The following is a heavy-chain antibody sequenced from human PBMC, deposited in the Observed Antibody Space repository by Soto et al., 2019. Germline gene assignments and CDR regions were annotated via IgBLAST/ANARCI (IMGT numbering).Heavy chain of an antibody. Sequence: SETLSLTCAVSGGSISSSNWWSWVRQPPGKGLEWIGEIYHSGSTNYNPSLKSRVTISVDKSKNQFSLKLSSVTAADTAVYYCARVLDDSSGYYSDYWGQGTLVTVS. CDR2: IYHSGST. CDR1: GGSISSSNW. CDR3: ARVLDDSSGYYSDY. D-gene: IGHD3-22*01. J-gene: IGHJ4*02. V-gene: IGHV4-4*02.